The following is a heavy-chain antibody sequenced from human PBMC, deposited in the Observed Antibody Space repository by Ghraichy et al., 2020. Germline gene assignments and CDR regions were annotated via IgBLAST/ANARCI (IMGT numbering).Heavy chain of an antibody. Sequence: GGSLRLSCAASGFTFSSYAMSWVRQAPGKGLEWVSAISGSGGSTYYADSVKGRFTISRDNSKNTLYLQMNSLRAEDTAVYYCAKDPDRYSGSYHYYFDYWGQGTLVTVSS. D-gene: IGHD1-26*01. CDR2: ISGSGGST. J-gene: IGHJ4*02. CDR3: AKDPDRYSGSYHYYFDY. CDR1: GFTFSSYA. V-gene: IGHV3-23*01.